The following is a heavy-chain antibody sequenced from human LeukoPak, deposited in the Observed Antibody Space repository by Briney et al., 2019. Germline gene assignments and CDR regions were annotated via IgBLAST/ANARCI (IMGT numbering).Heavy chain of an antibody. D-gene: IGHD3-22*01. CDR1: GYTFTSYD. Sequence: GASVKVSCKASGYTFTSYDINWVRQATGQGLEWMGWMNPNSGNTGYAQKFQGRVTMTRNTSISTAYMELSSLRSEDTAVYYCARVGSGWDSSGYYYSYFDYWGQGTLVTVSS. CDR3: ARVGSGWDSSGYYYSYFDY. CDR2: MNPNSGNT. V-gene: IGHV1-8*01. J-gene: IGHJ4*02.